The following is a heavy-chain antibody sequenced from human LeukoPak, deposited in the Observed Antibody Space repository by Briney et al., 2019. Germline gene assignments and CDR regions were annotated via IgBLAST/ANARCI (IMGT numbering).Heavy chain of an antibody. CDR3: AREAADTYSGYDY. D-gene: IGHD5-12*01. V-gene: IGHV1-2*04. CDR2: TNPNSGGT. J-gene: IGHJ4*02. CDR1: GYTFTGYY. Sequence: ASVKVSCKASGYTFTGYYMHWVRQAPGQGLEWMGWTNPNSGGTNYAQKFQGWVTMTRDTSISTAYMELSRLRSDDTAVYYCAREAADTYSGYDYWGQGTLVTVSS.